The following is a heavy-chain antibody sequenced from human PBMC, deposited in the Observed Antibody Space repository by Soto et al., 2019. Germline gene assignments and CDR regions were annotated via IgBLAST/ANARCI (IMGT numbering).Heavy chain of an antibody. CDR1: GGSISSSSYY. CDR3: ARLSMVRGVITYLGAFDI. D-gene: IGHD3-10*01. Sequence: QLQLQESGPGLVKPSETLSLTCTVSGGSISSSSYYWGWIRQPPGKGLEWIGSIYYSGSTYYNPSLKSRVTISVDTSKNQFSLKLSSVTAADTAVYYCARLSMVRGVITYLGAFDIWGQGTMVTVSS. J-gene: IGHJ3*02. V-gene: IGHV4-39*01. CDR2: IYYSGST.